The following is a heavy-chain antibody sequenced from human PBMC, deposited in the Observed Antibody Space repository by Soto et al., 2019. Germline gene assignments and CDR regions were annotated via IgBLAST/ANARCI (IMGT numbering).Heavy chain of an antibody. CDR1: GYTFTSYW. CDR2: IDPSDSYI. V-gene: IGHV5-10-1*04. D-gene: IGHD1-26*01. J-gene: IGHJ6*02. CDR3: VRYRSRDYYYGMDV. Sequence: GESLKISCKAFGYTFTSYWITWVRQMPGKGLEWMGRIDPSDSYINYSPSFQGQVTISADQSISTAYLQWSSLKASDTANYYCVRYRSRDYYYGMDVWGQGTTVTVSS.